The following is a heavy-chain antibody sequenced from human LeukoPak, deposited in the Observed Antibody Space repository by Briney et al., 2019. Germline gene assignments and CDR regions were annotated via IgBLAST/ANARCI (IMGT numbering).Heavy chain of an antibody. CDR1: GFTFSNYT. CDR2: MSYDGGNK. CDR3: AKGRAFGGVTATTLDY. Sequence: SLRLSCTASGFTFSNYTMHWVRRAPGKGLEWVAVMSYDGGNKYYTDSVKGRFTISRDNSKNTLYLQMNSLRAEDTAVYYCAKGRAFGGVTATTLDYWGQGTLVTVSS. J-gene: IGHJ4*02. D-gene: IGHD3-16*01. V-gene: IGHV3-30*04.